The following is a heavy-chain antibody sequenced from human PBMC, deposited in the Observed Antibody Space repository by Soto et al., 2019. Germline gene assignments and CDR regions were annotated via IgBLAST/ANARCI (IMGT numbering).Heavy chain of an antibody. CDR2: IYYSGST. J-gene: IGHJ5*02. V-gene: IGHV4-31*03. D-gene: IGHD3-10*01. CDR1: GGSISSGGYY. CDR3: ARDRTYGSGSYDWFDP. Sequence: QVQLQESGPGLVKPSQTLSLTCTVSGGSISSGGYYWSWIRQHPGKGLEWIGYIYYSGSTYYNPSLKSRGTISVDTSKNQFSLKRSSVTAADTAVYYCARDRTYGSGSYDWFDPWGQGTLVTVSS.